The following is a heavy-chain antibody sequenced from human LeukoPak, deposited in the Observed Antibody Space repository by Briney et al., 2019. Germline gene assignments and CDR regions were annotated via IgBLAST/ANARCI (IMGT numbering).Heavy chain of an antibody. J-gene: IGHJ4*02. CDR1: GGSISSGGYY. D-gene: IGHD3-22*01. Sequence: SQTLSLTCAVSGGSISSGGYYWSWIRQHPGKGLEWIGYIYYSGSTYYNPSLKSRVTISVDTSKNQFSLKPSSVTAADTAVYYCARVYDSSGYTNRPVFDYWGQGTLVTVSS. CDR3: ARVYDSSGYTNRPVFDY. CDR2: IYYSGST. V-gene: IGHV4-31*11.